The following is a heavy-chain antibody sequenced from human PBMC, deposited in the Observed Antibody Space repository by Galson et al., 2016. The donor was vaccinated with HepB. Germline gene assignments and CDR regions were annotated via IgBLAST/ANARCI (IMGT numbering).Heavy chain of an antibody. CDR3: ARLHSHGSSGYAFAFDR. CDR2: IYPRDSDT. J-gene: IGHJ3*01. Sequence: QSGAEVKKPGESLKISCKASGYRFSNYWIGWVRQMPGKGLEWMGIIYPRDSDTRYSPSFQGQVTISADRSISTAYLQWSSLKASDTAMIYCARLHSHGSSGYAFAFDRVGEGTMVTVSS. CDR1: GYRFSNYW. D-gene: IGHD3-22*01. V-gene: IGHV5-51*01.